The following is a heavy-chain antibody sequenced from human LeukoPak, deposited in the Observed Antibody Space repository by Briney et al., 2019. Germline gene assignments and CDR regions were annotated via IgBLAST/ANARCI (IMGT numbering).Heavy chain of an antibody. CDR1: GGSISSGDYY. J-gene: IGHJ4*02. V-gene: IGHV4-30-4*08. D-gene: IGHD3-22*01. CDR2: IYYSGST. CDR3: AAAGYYDSSGYYYDY. Sequence: PSQTLSLTRTVSGGSISSGDYYWSWIRQPPGKGLEWIGYIYYSGSTYYNPSLKSRVTISVDTSKNQFSLKLSSVTAADTAVYYCAAAGYYDSSGYYYDYWGQGTLVTVSS.